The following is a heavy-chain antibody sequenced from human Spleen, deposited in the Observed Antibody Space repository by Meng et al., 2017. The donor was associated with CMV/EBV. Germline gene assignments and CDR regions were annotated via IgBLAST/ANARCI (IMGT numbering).Heavy chain of an antibody. V-gene: IGHV3-53*01. D-gene: IGHD2-2*01. Sequence: GESLKISCVASGFTVSSKYMSWVRQAPGKGLEWVSVVYAGGTTYYADSVKGRFTISRDYSKNTLYLQMNSLRAEDTAVYYCARDPHAYAGWGQGTLVTVSS. CDR3: ARDPHAYAG. CDR1: GFTVSSKY. J-gene: IGHJ4*02. CDR2: VYAGGTT.